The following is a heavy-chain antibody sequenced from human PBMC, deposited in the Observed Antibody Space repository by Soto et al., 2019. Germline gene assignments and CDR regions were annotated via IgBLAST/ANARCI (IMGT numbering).Heavy chain of an antibody. V-gene: IGHV1-18*01. CDR1: GYTFTTYG. Sequence: QAQMVQSGAELKEPGGSVKVSCKASGYTFTTYGVSWVRQAPGQGLEWVGEISTHTGDTLYAQKFQGGVTVTTDTAPSTVYMEVWSLRSDDTAVYYWARDVWVCAYGPRRRGMDDWGQGTTVTVSS. CDR3: ARDVWVCAYGPRRRGMDD. CDR2: ISTHTGDT. J-gene: IGHJ6*02. D-gene: IGHD4-17*01.